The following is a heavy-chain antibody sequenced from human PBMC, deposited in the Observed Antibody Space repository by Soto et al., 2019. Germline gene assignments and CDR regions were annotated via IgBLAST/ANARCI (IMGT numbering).Heavy chain of an antibody. V-gene: IGHV3-30-3*01. D-gene: IGHD3-10*02. CDR3: VKGYSCNNVLCYNEGWFGP. J-gene: IGHJ5*02. CDR2: MSYDGSNK. CDR1: GFSLSNSA. Sequence: QAQLVESGGGVVQPGRSLRLSCAVSGFSLSNSAMHWVRQAPGKGLEWVAAMSYDGSNKYYADSVKGRFTISRDDSKNTLSLQMNSLRAEDTALYYCVKGYSCNNVLCYNEGWFGPWGQGTLVTVSS.